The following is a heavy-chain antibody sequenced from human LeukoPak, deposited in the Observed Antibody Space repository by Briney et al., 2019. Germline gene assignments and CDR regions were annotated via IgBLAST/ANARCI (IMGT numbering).Heavy chain of an antibody. CDR1: GGSFSGYY. CDR3: ASLGYCSGGSCYSDY. Sequence: PSETLSLTCAVYGGSFSGYYWSWIRQPPGKGLEWIGEINHSGSTNYNPSLKSRVTISVDTSKNQFSLKLGSVTAADTAVYYCASLGYCSGGSCYSDYWGQGTLVTVSS. D-gene: IGHD2-15*01. V-gene: IGHV4-34*01. J-gene: IGHJ4*02. CDR2: INHSGST.